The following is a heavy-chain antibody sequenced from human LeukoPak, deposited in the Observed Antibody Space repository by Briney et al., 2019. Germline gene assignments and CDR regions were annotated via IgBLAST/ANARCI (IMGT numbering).Heavy chain of an antibody. CDR1: GFTFSSYG. CDR2: ISYDGSNK. J-gene: IGHJ4*02. V-gene: IGHV3-30*18. CDR3: AKPPAGGAVAEGDY. D-gene: IGHD6-19*01. Sequence: HPGGSLRLSCAASGFTFSSYGMHWVRQAPGKGLEWVAVISYDGSNKYYADSVKGRFTISRDNSKNTLYLQMNSLRAEDTAVYYCAKPPAGGAVAEGDYWGQGTLVTVSS.